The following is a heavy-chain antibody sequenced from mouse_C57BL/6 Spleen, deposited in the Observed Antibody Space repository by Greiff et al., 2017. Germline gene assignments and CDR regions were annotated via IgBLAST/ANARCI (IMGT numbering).Heavy chain of an antibody. D-gene: IGHD1-1*01. CDR3: TSRYYYGSAWFAY. CDR1: GYTFTDYE. Sequence: QVQLQQSGAELVRPGASVTLSCKASGYTFTDYEMHWVKQTPVHGLAWIGAIDPDTGGTAYNPKFKGKAILTADKSSSTAYMELRSRTSEDSAVYYCTSRYYYGSAWFAYWGQGTLVTVSA. V-gene: IGHV1-15*01. J-gene: IGHJ3*01. CDR2: IDPDTGGT.